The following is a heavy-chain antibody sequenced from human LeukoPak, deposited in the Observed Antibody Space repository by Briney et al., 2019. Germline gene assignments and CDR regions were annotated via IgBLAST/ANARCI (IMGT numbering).Heavy chain of an antibody. CDR1: GGSITSYY. CDR2: INHSGST. Sequence: SETLSLTCTVSGGSITSYYWSWIRQPPGKGLEWIGEINHSGSTNYNPSLKSRVTISVDTSKNQFSLKLSSVTAADTAVYYCARDHAAGWELPLNWFDPWGQGTLVTVSS. D-gene: IGHD4-23*01. V-gene: IGHV4-34*01. CDR3: ARDHAAGWELPLNWFDP. J-gene: IGHJ5*02.